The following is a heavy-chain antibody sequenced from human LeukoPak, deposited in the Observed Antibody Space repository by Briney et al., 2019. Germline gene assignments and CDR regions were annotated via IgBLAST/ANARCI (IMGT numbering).Heavy chain of an antibody. V-gene: IGHV3-11*04. D-gene: IGHD3-9*01. CDR1: GFTFSDYY. Sequence: PGGSLRLSCAASGFTFSDYYMSWIRQAPGKGLEWISYISSSGDTIFYADSVKGRFTISRDNANNSLYLQMNSLRAEDTAVYYCARGLTGSLPIDYWGQGTLVTVSS. CDR2: ISSSGDTI. J-gene: IGHJ4*02. CDR3: ARGLTGSLPIDY.